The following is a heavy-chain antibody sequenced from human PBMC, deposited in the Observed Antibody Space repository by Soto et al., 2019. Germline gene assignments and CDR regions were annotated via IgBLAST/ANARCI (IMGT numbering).Heavy chain of an antibody. D-gene: IGHD5-12*01. CDR3: AKGDNLGPNTGYAFDP. V-gene: IGHV6-1*01. CDR1: GDSVSNNTAS. CDR2: TFSSSTWYR. Sequence: SQTLSLTCAIPGDSVSNNTASWNWIRQSPSRAIEWLGRTFSSSTWYRNYAVSVKSRIIINADTSKNQISLQLNSVTPEDTAIYYCAKGDNLGPNTGYAFDPWDQGTLGTVCS. J-gene: IGHJ5*02.